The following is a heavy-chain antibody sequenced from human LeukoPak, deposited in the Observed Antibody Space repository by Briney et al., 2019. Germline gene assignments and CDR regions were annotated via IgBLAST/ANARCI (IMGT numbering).Heavy chain of an antibody. CDR2: IYYSEST. CDR3: ARSCSGGSCYAWKFDY. D-gene: IGHD2-15*01. V-gene: IGHV4-59*01. J-gene: IGHJ4*02. Sequence: ASETLSLTCTVSGGSISSYYWSWIRQPPGKGLEWIGYIYYSESTNYNPSLKSRVTISVDTSKNQFSLKLSSVTAADTAVYYCARSCSGGSCYAWKFDYWGQGTLVTVSS. CDR1: GGSISSYY.